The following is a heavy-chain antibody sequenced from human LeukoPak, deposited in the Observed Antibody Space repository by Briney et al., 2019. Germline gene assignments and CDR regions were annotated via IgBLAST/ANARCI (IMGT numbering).Heavy chain of an antibody. V-gene: IGHV4-39*01. CDR3: AKSTPVEVDY. Sequence: PSETLSLTCTVSGGSISSSSYYWGWIRQPPGKGLEWIGSIYYSGSTYYNPSLKSRVTISVDTSKNQFSLKLSSVTAADTAVYYCAKSTPVEVDYWGQGALVTVS. CDR2: IYYSGST. CDR1: GGSISSSSYY. J-gene: IGHJ4*02.